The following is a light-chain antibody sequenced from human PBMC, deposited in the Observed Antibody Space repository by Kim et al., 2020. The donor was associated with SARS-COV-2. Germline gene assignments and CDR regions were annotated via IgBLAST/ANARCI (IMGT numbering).Light chain of an antibody. CDR3: QSADSSGTYV. Sequence: YELTQPPSVSVSPGQTARITCSGDALPKQYAYWYQQKPGQAPVLVIYKDSERPSGIPERFSGSSSGTTVTLTISRVQAEDEADYYCQSADSSGTYVFGTGTKVTVL. CDR1: ALPKQY. V-gene: IGLV3-25*03. CDR2: KDS. J-gene: IGLJ1*01.